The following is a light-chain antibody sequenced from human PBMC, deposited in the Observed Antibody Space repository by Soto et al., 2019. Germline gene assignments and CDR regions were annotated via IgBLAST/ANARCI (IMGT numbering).Light chain of an antibody. J-gene: IGKJ2*01. Sequence: DIQLTQSPSSLSASVGDIVTITCRASQSITTYLNWYQQKPGKAPNLLIHAASSLQSGVPPRFSGRGVGTDFTLTISSLQSEDFASYYCQQSYAAPYTFGQGTELEIK. CDR2: AAS. V-gene: IGKV1-39*01. CDR1: QSITTY. CDR3: QQSYAAPYT.